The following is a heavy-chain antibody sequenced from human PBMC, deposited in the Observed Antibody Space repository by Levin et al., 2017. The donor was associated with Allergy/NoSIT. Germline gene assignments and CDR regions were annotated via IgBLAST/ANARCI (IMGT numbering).Heavy chain of an antibody. CDR2: ITSRSNYR. D-gene: IGHD3/OR15-3a*01. V-gene: IGHV3-21*01. CDR1: GFTFSSYS. Sequence: PGGSLRLSCAASGFTFSSYSMNWVRQAPGKGLEWVSSITSRSNYRYYADSVRGRFTISKDNAKNSLYLQMNSLRAEDTAVYYCAGEREGGRDWLFGDDWGQGTLVTVSS. J-gene: IGHJ4*02. CDR3: AGEREGGRDWLFGDD.